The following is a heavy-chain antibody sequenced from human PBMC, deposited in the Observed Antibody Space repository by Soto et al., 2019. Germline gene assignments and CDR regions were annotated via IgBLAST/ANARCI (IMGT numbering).Heavy chain of an antibody. D-gene: IGHD5-12*01. CDR1: GFTFSSYA. CDR3: EGRGYSGYDYFDY. J-gene: IGHJ4*02. CDR2: ISGSGGST. V-gene: IGHV3-23*01. Sequence: GGSLRLSCAASGFTFSSYAMSWVRQAPGKGLEWVSAISGSGGSTYYADSVKGRFTISRDNSKNTLYLQMNSLRAEDTAVYYCEGRGYSGYDYFDYWGQGTLVTVSS.